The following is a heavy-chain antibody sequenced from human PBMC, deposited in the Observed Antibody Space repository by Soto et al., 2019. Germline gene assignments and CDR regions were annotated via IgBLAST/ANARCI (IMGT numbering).Heavy chain of an antibody. Sequence: QVQLVQSGAEVKKPGSSVKVSCKASGGTFSSYAISWVRQAPGQGIEWMGGIIPIFGTANYAQEFQGRVTITADKSTSTAYMELSSLRSEDTAVYYCARGKTARQTKRERLHYYYFYGMDVWGQGTTVTVSS. D-gene: IGHD1-1*01. CDR1: GGTFSSYA. CDR3: ARGKTARQTKRERLHYYYFYGMDV. CDR2: IIPIFGTA. V-gene: IGHV1-69*06. J-gene: IGHJ6*02.